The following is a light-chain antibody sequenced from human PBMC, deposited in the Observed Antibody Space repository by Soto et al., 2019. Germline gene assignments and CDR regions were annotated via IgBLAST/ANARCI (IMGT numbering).Light chain of an antibody. J-gene: IGKJ4*01. CDR1: QTVTTNY. Sequence: EIVLTQSPGTLSLSPGERATLACRASQTVTTNYLAWYQQKPGQAPRLLIYGSSTRAAAIPDRFSGSGSGTDFTLTIDNLEPEDSAVYYCQQYGSSSLTFGGGTKVEIK. CDR3: QQYGSSSLT. CDR2: GSS. V-gene: IGKV3-20*01.